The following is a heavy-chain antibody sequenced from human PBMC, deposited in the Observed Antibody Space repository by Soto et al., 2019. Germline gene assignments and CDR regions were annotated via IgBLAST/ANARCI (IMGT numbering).Heavy chain of an antibody. CDR3: AKVPYYDFWSGYYANYYYYMDV. CDR2: ISGSGGST. D-gene: IGHD3-3*01. Sequence: GGSLRLSCAASGFTFSSYAMSWVRQAPGKGLEWVSAISGSGGSTYYADSVKGRFTISRDNSKNTLYLQMNSLRAEDTAVYYCAKVPYYDFWSGYYANYYYYMDVWGKGTTVTVSS. J-gene: IGHJ6*03. CDR1: GFTFSSYA. V-gene: IGHV3-23*01.